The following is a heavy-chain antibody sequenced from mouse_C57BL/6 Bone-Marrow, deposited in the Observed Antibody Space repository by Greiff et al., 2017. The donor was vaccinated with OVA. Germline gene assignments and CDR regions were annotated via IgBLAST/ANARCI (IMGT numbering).Heavy chain of an antibody. Sequence: VQLQQSGPVLVKPGASVKMSCKASGYTFTDYYMNWVKQSHGKSLEWIGVINPYNGGTSYNQKFKGKVTLTVDKSSNTAYMELNSLTSEDSAVYYCAKHAYSNYLYRYFDVWGTGTTVTVSS. CDR2: INPYNGGT. D-gene: IGHD2-5*01. V-gene: IGHV1-19*01. J-gene: IGHJ1*03. CDR3: AKHAYSNYLYRYFDV. CDR1: GYTFTDYY.